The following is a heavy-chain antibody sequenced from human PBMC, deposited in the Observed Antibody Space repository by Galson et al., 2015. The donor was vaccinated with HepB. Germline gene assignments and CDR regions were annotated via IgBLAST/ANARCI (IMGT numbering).Heavy chain of an antibody. CDR1: GYTFTSYD. D-gene: IGHD3-9*01. V-gene: IGHV1-8*01. CDR3: ARGGDILTGYYDAFDI. Sequence: SVKVSCKASGYTFTSYDINWVRQATGQGLEWMGWMNPNSGNTGYAQKFQGRVTMTRNTSMSTAYMELSSLRSEDTAVYYCARGGDILTGYYDAFDIWGQGTMVTVSS. J-gene: IGHJ3*02. CDR2: MNPNSGNT.